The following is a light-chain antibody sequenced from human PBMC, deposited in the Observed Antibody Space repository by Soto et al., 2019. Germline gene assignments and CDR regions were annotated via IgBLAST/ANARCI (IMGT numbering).Light chain of an antibody. Sequence: ENVLTQSPATLSVSPGERATLSCRTSQIIVTNLAWYQQKPGQAPRLLIYGAFIRAPGFPVRFRGTGSGSEFNLTISSLQAEDGALYYCQQYDKWPYTFGQGNNLEIK. CDR3: QQYDKWPYT. J-gene: IGKJ2*01. V-gene: IGKV3-15*01. CDR2: GAF. CDR1: QIIVTN.